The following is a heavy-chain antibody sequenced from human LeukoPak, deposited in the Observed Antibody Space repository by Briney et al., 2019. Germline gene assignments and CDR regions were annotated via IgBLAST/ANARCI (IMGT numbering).Heavy chain of an antibody. D-gene: IGHD3-10*01. V-gene: IGHV3-23*01. J-gene: IGHJ4*02. CDR3: ARERTPKHYYGSGTYDRYFDH. CDR2: ISGRGDST. Sequence: ETLSLTCTVSGGSISSSSYYWGWIRQPPGKGLEWVSVISGRGDSTYYADSVKGRFTISRDNSKNTLFLQMNSLRAEDTALYYCARERTPKHYYGSGTYDRYFDHWGQGTLVTVSS. CDR1: GGSISSSSYY.